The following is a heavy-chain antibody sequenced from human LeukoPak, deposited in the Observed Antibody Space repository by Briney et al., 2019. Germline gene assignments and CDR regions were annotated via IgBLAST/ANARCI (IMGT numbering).Heavy chain of an antibody. D-gene: IGHD1-26*01. CDR1: GASIITYY. CDR2: IDTSGST. Sequence: SETLSLTCTVSGASIITYYWSWIRQPPGKGLEWIGYIDTSGSTNYNPSLKSRVTISVETSRNQFSLKLSSVTAADTAVYYCATTTKLAWFDPRGQGTLVTVSS. V-gene: IGHV4-4*09. J-gene: IGHJ5*02. CDR3: ATTTKLAWFDP.